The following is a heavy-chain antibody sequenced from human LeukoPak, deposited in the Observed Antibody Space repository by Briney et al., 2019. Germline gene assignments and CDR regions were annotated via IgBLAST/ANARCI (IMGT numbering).Heavy chain of an antibody. J-gene: IGHJ3*02. D-gene: IGHD3-22*01. Sequence: GGSLRLPCAASELPFSSYAMSWARQATGKGLEWVSAISGRCDSTYYADSMKGRLALSRDNYKNPLYPQMNNLRPQDHAVYYCAKGTMIVVVIFAFDIWGEGTMVTVSS. CDR3: AKGTMIVVVIFAFDI. V-gene: IGHV3-23*01. CDR1: ELPFSSYA. CDR2: ISGRCDST.